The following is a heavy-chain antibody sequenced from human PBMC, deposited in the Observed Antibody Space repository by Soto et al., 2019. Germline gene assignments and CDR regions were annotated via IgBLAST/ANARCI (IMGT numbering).Heavy chain of an antibody. D-gene: IGHD2-21*01. CDR3: ARDKIPGLFDY. J-gene: IGHJ4*02. CDR2: INHSGST. V-gene: IGHV4-34*01. CDR1: GGSFSGYY. Sequence: SETLSLTCAVYGGSFSGYYWTWIRQPPRTGLEWIGEINHSGSTNYNPSLKSRVTISVDTSKNQFSLKLTSVTAADTAVYYCARDKIPGLFDYWGQGTLVTVSS.